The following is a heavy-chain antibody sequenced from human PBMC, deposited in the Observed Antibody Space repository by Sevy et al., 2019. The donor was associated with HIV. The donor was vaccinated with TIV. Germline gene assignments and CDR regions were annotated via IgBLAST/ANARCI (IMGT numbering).Heavy chain of an antibody. J-gene: IGHJ4*02. CDR1: GGTFKYYG. V-gene: IGHV1-69*13. Sequence: ASVKASCKASGGTFKYYGISWVRQAPGQGLEWIGGIIPILKTTNYPQKFQGRVTITADESTSTVYMELSSLRSEDTAVYYCVRGGGNGWYYFDYWGQETLVTVSS. CDR3: VRGGGNGWYYFDY. D-gene: IGHD6-19*01. CDR2: IIPILKTT.